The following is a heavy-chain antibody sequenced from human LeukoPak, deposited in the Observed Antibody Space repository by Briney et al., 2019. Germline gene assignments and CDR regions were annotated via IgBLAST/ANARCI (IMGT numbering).Heavy chain of an antibody. D-gene: IGHD6-19*01. Sequence: ASVKVSCKASGGTFSSYAISWVRQAPGQGLEWMGGIIPIFGTANYAQKFRGRVTITADESTSTAYMELSSLRSEDTAVYYCARGGMAGPYVFDYWGQEPLVTVSS. CDR2: IIPIFGTA. J-gene: IGHJ4*02. CDR3: ARGGMAGPYVFDY. CDR1: GGTFSSYA. V-gene: IGHV1-69*13.